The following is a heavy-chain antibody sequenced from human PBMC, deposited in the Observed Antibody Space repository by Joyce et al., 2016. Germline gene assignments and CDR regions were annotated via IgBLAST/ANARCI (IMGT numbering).Heavy chain of an antibody. V-gene: IGHV1-18*01. CDR3: AREAYDCSGGSCYSSWFDP. J-gene: IGHJ5*02. CDR2: ISAYNGNT. D-gene: IGHD2-15*01. CDR1: GYTFTSYG. Sequence: QVQLVQSGAEVKKPGASVKVSCKASGYTFTSYGISWVRQAPGQGLEWMGWISAYNGNTNYAQKLQGRVTMTTDTSTSTAYMELRSLRSDDTAVYYCAREAYDCSGGSCYSSWFDPWGQGTLVTVSS.